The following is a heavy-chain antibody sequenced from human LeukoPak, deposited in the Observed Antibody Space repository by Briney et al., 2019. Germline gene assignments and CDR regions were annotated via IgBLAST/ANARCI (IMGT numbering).Heavy chain of an antibody. J-gene: IGHJ6*03. Sequence: PSETLSLTCTVSGGSISSSSYYWSWIRQPPGKGLEWIGYIYYSGSTNYNPSLKSRVTISVDTSKNQFSLKLSSVTAADTAVYYCTSHSAYSSSWYDYYYYYMDVWGKGTTVTVSS. CDR1: GGSISSSSYY. V-gene: IGHV4-61*01. CDR3: TSHSAYSSSWYDYYYYYMDV. D-gene: IGHD6-13*01. CDR2: IYYSGST.